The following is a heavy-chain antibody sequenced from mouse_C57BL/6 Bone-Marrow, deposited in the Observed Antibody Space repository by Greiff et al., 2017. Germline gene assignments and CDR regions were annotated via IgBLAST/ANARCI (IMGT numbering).Heavy chain of an antibody. CDR3: AEGIYYYSSSGAMDY. V-gene: IGHV1-64*01. CDR1: GYTFTSYW. Sequence: QVQLQQPGAELVKPGASVTLSCKASGYTFTSYWMHWVKQRPGQGLEWIGMIHPNSGSTNYNEKFKSKATLTVDKSSSTAYMQLSSLTSEDSAVYYCAEGIYYYSSSGAMDYWGQGTTVTVSS. J-gene: IGHJ4*01. D-gene: IGHD1-1*01. CDR2: IHPNSGST.